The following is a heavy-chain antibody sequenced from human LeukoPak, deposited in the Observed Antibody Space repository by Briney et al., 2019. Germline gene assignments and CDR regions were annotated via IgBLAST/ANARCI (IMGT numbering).Heavy chain of an antibody. CDR1: GFTFSDYY. CDR2: INSDGSST. Sequence: PGGSLRLSCAASGFTFSDYYMGWIRQAPGKGLVWVSRINSDGSSTSYADSVKGRFTISRDNAKNTLYLQMNSLRAEDTAVYYCARVRSGSSAGNYGMDVWGQGTTVTVSS. V-gene: IGHV3-74*01. D-gene: IGHD1-26*01. CDR3: ARVRSGSSAGNYGMDV. J-gene: IGHJ6*02.